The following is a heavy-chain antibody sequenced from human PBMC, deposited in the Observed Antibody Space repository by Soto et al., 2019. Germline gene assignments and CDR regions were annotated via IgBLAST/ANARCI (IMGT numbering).Heavy chain of an antibody. J-gene: IGHJ4*02. V-gene: IGHV3-23*01. D-gene: IGHD6-19*01. CDR3: ARRSSGWYFDY. Sequence: EVQLLESGGGLVQPGGSLRLSCAASGFTFSSYAMNWVRQAPGKGLEWVSLISGSGGSTYYADSVKGRFTISRDNSKNTLYLQMNSLRAEDTAVYYCARRSSGWYFDYWGQGTLVTVSS. CDR1: GFTFSSYA. CDR2: ISGSGGST.